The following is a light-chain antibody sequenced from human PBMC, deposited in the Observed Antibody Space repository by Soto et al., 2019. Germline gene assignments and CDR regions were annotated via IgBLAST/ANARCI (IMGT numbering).Light chain of an antibody. CDR1: QSLLYGDGKTY. J-gene: IGKJ5*01. CDR2: DAS. Sequence: VLTQAPLSLSVTPGQPASMSGKSTQSLLYGDGKTYLYWYLQRPGQPPQLLIYDASNRFSGVPERLSLSGSVRCLRRKTSRVEAKDVGVYYCMHRTHFQITVGQGARLEI. CDR3: MHRTHFQIT. V-gene: IGKV2D-29*01.